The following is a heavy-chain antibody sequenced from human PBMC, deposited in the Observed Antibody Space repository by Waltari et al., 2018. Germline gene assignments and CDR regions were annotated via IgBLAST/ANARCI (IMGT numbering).Heavy chain of an antibody. CDR1: GYSISGNYW. CDR2: VYHSGKT. J-gene: IGHJ4*02. D-gene: IGHD2-2*01. CDR3: AGDRAIGLFFDY. V-gene: IGHV4-4*02. Sequence: QVQLQESGQGLVKPSGTLSLTCAVSGYSISGNYWWSWVRQSPEKGLEWIGKVYHSGKTHYNPSLQSRVTISVDKPKNQFSLNLNSVTAADTAVYYCAGDRAIGLFFDYWGRGTLVTVSS.